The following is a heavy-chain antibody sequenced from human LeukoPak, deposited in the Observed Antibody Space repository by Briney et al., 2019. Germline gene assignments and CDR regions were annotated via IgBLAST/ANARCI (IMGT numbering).Heavy chain of an antibody. CDR2: ISISGGTT. V-gene: IGHV3-23*01. Sequence: GGSLRLSCAASGFTFSSYAMSWVRQAPGKGLEWVSVISISGGTTYYGDSVKGRFTISRDNSKNTLYLQMSSLRAEDTAVYYCATSHSWGPAAAGMRFDYWGQGTLVTVSS. CDR1: GFTFSSYA. J-gene: IGHJ4*02. CDR3: ATSHSWGPAAAGMRFDY. D-gene: IGHD6-13*01.